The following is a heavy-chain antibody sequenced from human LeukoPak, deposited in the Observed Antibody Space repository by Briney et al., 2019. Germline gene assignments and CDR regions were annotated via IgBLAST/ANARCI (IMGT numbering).Heavy chain of an antibody. D-gene: IGHD2-2*01. J-gene: IGHJ4*02. CDR3: ARIALYCSSTSCPHDY. Sequence: SVKVSCKASGYTFTSYGISWVRQAPGQGLEWMGWISAYNGNTNYAQKLQGRVTMTTDTSTSTAYMELRSLRSDDTAVYYCARIALYCSSTSCPHDYWGQGTLVTVSS. V-gene: IGHV1-18*01. CDR1: GYTFTSYG. CDR2: ISAYNGNT.